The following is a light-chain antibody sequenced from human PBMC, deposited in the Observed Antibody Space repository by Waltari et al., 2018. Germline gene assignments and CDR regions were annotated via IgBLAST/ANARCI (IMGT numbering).Light chain of an antibody. CDR2: RNE. V-gene: IGLV1-47*01. Sequence: QSVLTQPPSASGTPGQSVTISCSGSLSNIGANFVYWYQQVPGTAPKILIYRNEQRPSGVPDRFSASTSGTSASLAISGLRSEDEADYFCAAWDDSLSGHFVFGTGTKVIV. CDR3: AAWDDSLSGHFV. J-gene: IGLJ1*01. CDR1: LSNIGANF.